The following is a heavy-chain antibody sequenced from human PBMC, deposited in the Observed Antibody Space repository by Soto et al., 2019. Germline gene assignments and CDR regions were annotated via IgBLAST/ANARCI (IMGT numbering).Heavy chain of an antibody. CDR2: INAGNGNT. Sequence: ASVKVSCKASGYTFTSYAMHWVRQAPGQRLEWMGWINAGNGNTKYSQKFQGRATITRDTSASTAYMELSILRSEDTAVYYCAAGYSSGWYMYDAFDIWGQVKMVTVAS. J-gene: IGHJ3*02. D-gene: IGHD6-19*01. CDR3: AAGYSSGWYMYDAFDI. V-gene: IGHV1-3*01. CDR1: GYTFTSYA.